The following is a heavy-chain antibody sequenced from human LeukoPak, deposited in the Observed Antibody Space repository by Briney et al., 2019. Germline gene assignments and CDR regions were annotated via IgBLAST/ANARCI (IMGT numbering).Heavy chain of an antibody. CDR2: ISHRENNQ. V-gene: IGHV3-30*18. CDR1: GFTFTKYA. D-gene: IGHD3-16*01. Sequence: PGGSLRLSCAASGFTFTKYAIHWVRQAPGKGLEWVALISHRENNQNYADSVKGRFTTSRDTSKSMVYLQLNNLTTEDTAVYYCAKERTPYDYGAEFEYWGQGTLVTVSS. J-gene: IGHJ4*02. CDR3: AKERTPYDYGAEFEY.